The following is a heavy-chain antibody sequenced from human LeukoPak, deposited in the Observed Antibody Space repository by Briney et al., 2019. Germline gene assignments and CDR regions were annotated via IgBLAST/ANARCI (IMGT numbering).Heavy chain of an antibody. D-gene: IGHD3-10*01. J-gene: IGHJ5*02. CDR3: ARVRDGSGSFHNWFDP. CDR1: GYTFTICG. Sequence: EASVKVSCKASGYTFTICGISWVRQAPGQGLEWMGWISAYNGNTNYAQKLQGRVTMTTDTSTITAYMELRSLRSDDTAVYYCARVRDGSGSFHNWFDPWGQGTLVTVSS. CDR2: ISAYNGNT. V-gene: IGHV1-18*01.